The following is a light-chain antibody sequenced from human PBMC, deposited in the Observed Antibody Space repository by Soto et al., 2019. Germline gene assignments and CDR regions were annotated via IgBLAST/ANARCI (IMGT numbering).Light chain of an antibody. V-gene: IGLV2-11*01. Sequence: QSALTQPRSVSGSPGQSVTISCTGTSSDVGGYNYVSWYQQHPGKAPKLMIYDVSKRPSGVPDRFSGSKSGNTASLTISGLQAEDEADYYCCSHAGSSVVFGTGTKVTVL. J-gene: IGLJ1*01. CDR1: SSDVGGYNY. CDR3: CSHAGSSVV. CDR2: DVS.